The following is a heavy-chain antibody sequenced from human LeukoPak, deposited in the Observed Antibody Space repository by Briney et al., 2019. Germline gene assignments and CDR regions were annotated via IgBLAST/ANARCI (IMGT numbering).Heavy chain of an antibody. CDR3: ARVTGTTSRWFDP. CDR1: GGSISSGGYY. CDR2: IYYSGST. V-gene: IGHV4-31*03. Sequence: SETLSLTCTVSGGSISSGGYYWSWIRQHPGKGLEWIGYIYYSGSTYYNPSLKSRVTISVDTSKNQFSLKLSPVTAADTAVYYCARVTGTTSRWFDPWGQGTLVPVSS. J-gene: IGHJ5*02. D-gene: IGHD1-1*01.